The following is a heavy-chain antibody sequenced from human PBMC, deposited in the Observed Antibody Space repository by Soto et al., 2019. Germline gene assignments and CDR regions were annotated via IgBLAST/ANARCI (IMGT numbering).Heavy chain of an antibody. V-gene: IGHV1-18*01. CDR1: GYTFTSYG. D-gene: IGHD2-2*01. Sequence: ASVKVSCKASGYTFTSYGISWVRQAPGQGLEWMGWISAYNGNTNYAQKLQGRVTMTTDTSTSTAYMELRSLRSDDTAVYYCARNSSATVVVPAAAHHYYYYMDVWGKGTTVTVSS. CDR3: ARNSSATVVVPAAAHHYYYYMDV. CDR2: ISAYNGNT. J-gene: IGHJ6*03.